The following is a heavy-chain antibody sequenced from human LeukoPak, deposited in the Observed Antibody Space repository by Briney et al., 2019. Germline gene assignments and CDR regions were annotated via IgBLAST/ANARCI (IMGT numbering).Heavy chain of an antibody. V-gene: IGHV4-59*08. J-gene: IGHJ3*02. D-gene: IGHD2-2*01. CDR1: GGSFSGYY. CDR3: ARHCRGVPAADAFDI. CDR2: IHYSGST. Sequence: PSETLSLTCAVYGGSFSGYYWSWIRQPPGKGLEWIGYIHYSGSTNYNPSLKSRVTISVDTSKNQFSLKLSSVTAADTAVYYCARHCRGVPAADAFDIWGQGTMVTVSS.